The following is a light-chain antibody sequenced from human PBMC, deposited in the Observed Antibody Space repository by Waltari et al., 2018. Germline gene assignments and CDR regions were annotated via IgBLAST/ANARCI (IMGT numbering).Light chain of an antibody. V-gene: IGLV2-14*01. CDR1: SSDVGGYNF. J-gene: IGLJ3*02. CDR2: EVS. CDR3: SSYLGFRTDWV. Sequence: QSALTQPASVSGSPGQSITISCTGTSSDVGGYNFVSWYQQHPGKAPKPMIYEVSNRPSGVSNRFSGSKSGNTASLTVSGLQAEDEADYYCSSYLGFRTDWVFGGGTKLTVL.